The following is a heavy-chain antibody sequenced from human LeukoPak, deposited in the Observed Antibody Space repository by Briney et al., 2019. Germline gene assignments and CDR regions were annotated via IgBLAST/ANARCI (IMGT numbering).Heavy chain of an antibody. CDR3: ARAAVQLLLTASDY. V-gene: IGHV3-23*01. CDR2: ISGSGGST. J-gene: IGHJ4*02. D-gene: IGHD2-15*01. Sequence: ETLSLTCTVSGGSISSCYWSWIRQPPGKGLEWVSAISGSGGSTYYADSVKGRFTISRDNSKNTLYLQMNSLRAEDTAVYYCARAAVQLLLTASDYWGQGTLVTVSS. CDR1: GGSISSCY.